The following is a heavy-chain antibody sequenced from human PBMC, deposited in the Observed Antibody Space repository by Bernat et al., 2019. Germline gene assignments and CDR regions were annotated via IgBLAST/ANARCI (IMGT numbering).Heavy chain of an antibody. V-gene: IGHV4-34*01. CDR3: ARSSSWYRPFDY. J-gene: IGHJ4*02. D-gene: IGHD6-13*01. CDR2: INHSGST. Sequence: QVQLQQWGAGLLKPSETLSLTCAVYGGSFSGYYWSWIRQPPGKGLEWIGEINHSGSTNYNPSLKSRVTISVDTSKNQFSLKLSSVTAADTAVYYCARSSSWYRPFDYLGQGTLVTVSS. CDR1: GGSFSGYY.